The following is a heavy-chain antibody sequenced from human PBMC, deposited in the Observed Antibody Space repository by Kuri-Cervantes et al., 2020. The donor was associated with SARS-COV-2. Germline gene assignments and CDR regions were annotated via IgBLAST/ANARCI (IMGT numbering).Heavy chain of an antibody. Sequence: GGSLKLSCAASGFTFDDYGMSWVRQAPGKGLEWVSGINWNGGSTGYADSVKGRFTISRDNSKNMLYLQMNSLRAEDTAVYYCAKDFGTYYDSSGYLKYWGQGTLVTVSS. CDR1: GFTFDDYG. J-gene: IGHJ1*01. V-gene: IGHV3-20*04. CDR2: INWNGGST. CDR3: AKDFGTYYDSSGYLKY. D-gene: IGHD3-22*01.